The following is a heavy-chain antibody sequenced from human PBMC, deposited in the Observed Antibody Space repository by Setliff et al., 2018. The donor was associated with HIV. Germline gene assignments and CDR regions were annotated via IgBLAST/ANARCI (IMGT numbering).Heavy chain of an antibody. V-gene: IGHV3-21*01. D-gene: IGHD3-22*01. CDR3: VRSTPYYYDSSGYYRGGSYVFDI. Sequence: LRLSCAASGFTFSSDTMNWVRQAPGKGLEWVSSISSSGGYIYYADSVKGRFTISRDHAKNSLYLQMNSLRAEDTAVYYCVRSTPYYYDSSGYYRGGSYVFDIWGQGTMVTVSS. CDR2: ISSSGGYI. CDR1: GFTFSSDT. J-gene: IGHJ3*02.